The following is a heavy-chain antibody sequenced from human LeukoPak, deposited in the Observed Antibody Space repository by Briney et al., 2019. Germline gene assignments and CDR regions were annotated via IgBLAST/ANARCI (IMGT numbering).Heavy chain of an antibody. CDR2: INPNSDGT. Sequence: GASVKVSCKASGFTFTGYYMHWVRQAPGQGLEWMGWINPNSDGTNSAQKFQGRVTMSRGTSISTAYMELSSLRSDDTAIYYCAREYTSSRFDGYFDYWGQGTLVIVSS. V-gene: IGHV1-2*02. D-gene: IGHD6-13*01. CDR3: AREYTSSRFDGYFDY. J-gene: IGHJ4*02. CDR1: GFTFTGYY.